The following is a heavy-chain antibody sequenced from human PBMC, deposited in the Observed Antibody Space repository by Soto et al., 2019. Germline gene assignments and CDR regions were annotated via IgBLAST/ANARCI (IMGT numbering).Heavy chain of an antibody. Sequence: SETLSLTCTVSGDSIGSYYWNWIRQSPGKELEWIGYVSFRGSTSYNPSLKSRVTISVDTSKNQFSLKLSSVTAADTAVYYCASYGSGSYYNGYYFDYWGQGTLVTVSS. CDR1: GDSIGSYY. V-gene: IGHV4-59*12. CDR2: VSFRGST. CDR3: ASYGSGSYYNGYYFDY. J-gene: IGHJ4*02. D-gene: IGHD3-10*01.